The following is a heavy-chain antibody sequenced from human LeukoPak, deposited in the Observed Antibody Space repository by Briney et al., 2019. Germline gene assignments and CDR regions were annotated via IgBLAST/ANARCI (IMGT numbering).Heavy chain of an antibody. J-gene: IGHJ4*02. CDR3: ARIAASGVYDY. CDR1: GYTFTSYY. D-gene: IGHD2-15*01. Sequence: GASAKVSCKASGYTFTSYYMHWVRQAPGQGLEWMGLINPSGGSTSYAQKFQGRVTMTRDTSTSTVYMELSSLRSEDTAVYYCARIAASGVYDYWGQGTLVTVSS. V-gene: IGHV1-46*03. CDR2: INPSGGST.